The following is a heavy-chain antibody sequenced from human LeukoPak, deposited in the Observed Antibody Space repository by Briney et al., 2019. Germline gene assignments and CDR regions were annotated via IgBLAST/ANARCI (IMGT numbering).Heavy chain of an antibody. CDR2: IYYSGST. CDR1: GGSITSSSHY. J-gene: IGHJ4*02. D-gene: IGHD5-12*01. Sequence: PSETLSLTCTVSGGSITSSSHYWGWIRQPPGKGLEWIGSIYYSGSTYYNLPLKSRVTISVDTSKNQFSLKLTSVTAADTAVYYCARDPRGFSGYDTLDYWGQGTLVIVSS. V-gene: IGHV4-39*07. CDR3: ARDPRGFSGYDTLDY.